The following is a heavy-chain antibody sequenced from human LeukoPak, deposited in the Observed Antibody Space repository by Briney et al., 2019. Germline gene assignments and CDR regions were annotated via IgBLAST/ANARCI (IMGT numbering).Heavy chain of an antibody. CDR3: ARRGYSYGYGDAFDI. CDR2: INPNSGGT. J-gene: IGHJ3*02. V-gene: IGHV1-2*02. D-gene: IGHD5-18*01. CDR1: GYTFTGYY. Sequence: ASVKVSCKASGYTFTGYYMHWVRQAPGQGLEWMGWINPNSGGTNYAQKFQGRVTMTRDTSISTAYMELSRLRSDDTAVYYCARRGYSYGYGDAFDIWGQGTMVTVSS.